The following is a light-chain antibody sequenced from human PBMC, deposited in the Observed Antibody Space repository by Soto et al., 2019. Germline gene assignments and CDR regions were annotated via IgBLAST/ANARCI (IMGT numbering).Light chain of an antibody. CDR3: QQYETFSGT. V-gene: IGKV3-11*01. Sequence: EIVLTQSPATLSSSPGETATLSCRASQYVGSRLAWYQHKPGQAPRLLIYYMSKRATGIPARFSGSGSGTDFTLTISSLAPDDFATYYCQQYETFSGTFGPGTKVDIK. J-gene: IGKJ1*01. CDR1: QYVGSR. CDR2: YMS.